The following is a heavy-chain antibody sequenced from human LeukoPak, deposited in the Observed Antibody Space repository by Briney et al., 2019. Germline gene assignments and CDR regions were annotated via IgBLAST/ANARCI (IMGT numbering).Heavy chain of an antibody. CDR3: ASQGDYYDSSGYYY. Sequence: PGGSLRLSCAASGFTFSSYGMNWVRQAPGKGLEWVSSISSSSSYIYYADSVKGRFTISRDNAKNSLYLQMNSLRAEDTAVYYCASQGDYYDSSGYYYWGQGTLVTVPS. J-gene: IGHJ4*02. D-gene: IGHD3-22*01. CDR1: GFTFSSYG. CDR2: ISSSSSYI. V-gene: IGHV3-21*01.